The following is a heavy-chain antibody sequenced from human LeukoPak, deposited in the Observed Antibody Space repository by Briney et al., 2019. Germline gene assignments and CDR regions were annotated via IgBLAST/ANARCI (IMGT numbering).Heavy chain of an antibody. CDR2: INPNSGGT. CDR3: ARDKSISSGWLYYYYYYMDV. CDR1: GYTFTDYY. V-gene: IGHV1-2*02. D-gene: IGHD6-19*01. J-gene: IGHJ6*03. Sequence: GASVKVSCKASGYTFTDYYMHWVRQAPGQGLEWMGWINPNSGGTNYAQKFQGRVTMTRDTSISTAYMELSRLRSDDTAVYYCARDKSISSGWLYYYYYYMDVWGKGTTVTISS.